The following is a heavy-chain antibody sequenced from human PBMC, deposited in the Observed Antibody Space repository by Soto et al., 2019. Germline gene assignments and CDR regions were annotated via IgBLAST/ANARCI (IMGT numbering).Heavy chain of an antibody. J-gene: IGHJ6*02. Sequence: ASAKVSCKASGDTCSDYTISWVRHAPGQGLEWMGWISAYNGNKNYAHKRQGRVTMTTDTATNTAYMDLRWLTSDDTAVYYYSRDPSRITAGYYHYYGMDVWGQGTTVTVSS. CDR1: GDTCSDYT. CDR3: SRDPSRITAGYYHYYGMDV. D-gene: IGHD6-6*01. V-gene: IGHV1-18*01. CDR2: ISAYNGNK.